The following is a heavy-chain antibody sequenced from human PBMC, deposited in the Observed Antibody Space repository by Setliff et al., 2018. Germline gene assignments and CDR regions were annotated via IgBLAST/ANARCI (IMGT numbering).Heavy chain of an antibody. CDR3: ARTGGYYYGSGSYYNDY. CDR2: IYYSGST. V-gene: IGHV4-59*08. D-gene: IGHD3-10*01. J-gene: IGHJ4*02. Sequence: KPSETLSLTCTVSGGSISSYYWSWIRQPPGKGLEWIGYIYYSGSTNYNPSLKSRVTISVDTSKNQFSLKLSSGTAADTAVYYCARTGGYYYGSGSYYNDYWGQGTLVTVSS. CDR1: GGSISSYY.